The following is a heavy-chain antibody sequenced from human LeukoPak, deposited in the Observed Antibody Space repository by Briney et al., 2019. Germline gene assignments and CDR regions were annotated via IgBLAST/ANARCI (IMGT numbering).Heavy chain of an antibody. J-gene: IGHJ4*02. CDR2: IYYSGST. D-gene: IGHD2-15*01. V-gene: IGHV4-39*07. CDR3: ARDEPSAATFDY. Sequence: PSETLSLTCTVSGGSISSSSYYWGWIRQPPGKGLEWIGSIYYSGSTYYNPSLKSRVTISVDTSKNQFSLKLSSVTAADTAVYYCARDEPSAATFDYRGQGTLVTVSS. CDR1: GGSISSSSYY.